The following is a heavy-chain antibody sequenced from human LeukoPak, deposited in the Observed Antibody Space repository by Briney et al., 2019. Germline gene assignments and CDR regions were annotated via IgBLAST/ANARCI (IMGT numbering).Heavy chain of an antibody. CDR2: IYTSGST. CDR3: ARGKKETLLHSPERYYYYYGMDV. CDR1: GGSISSYY. Sequence: PSETLSLTCTVSGGSISSYYWSRIRQPAGKGLEWIGRIYTSGSTNYNPSLKSRVTMSVDTSKNQFSLKLSSVTAADTAVYYCARGKKETLLHSPERYYYYYGMDVWGQGTTVTVSS. V-gene: IGHV4-4*07. J-gene: IGHJ6*02. D-gene: IGHD1-14*01.